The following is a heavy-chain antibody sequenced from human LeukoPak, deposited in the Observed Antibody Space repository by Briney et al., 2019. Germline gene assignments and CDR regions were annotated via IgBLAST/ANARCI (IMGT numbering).Heavy chain of an antibody. CDR3: ARVTRRRTTGEIFGRYLDY. CDR1: GGSFSGYY. Sequence: SETLSLTCAVYGGSFSGYYWSWIRQPPGKGLEWIGEISAGGNSNENPSLKSRVTISVDRSKTQFSLILNSVTAADTALYYWARVTRRRTTGEIFGRYLDYWGLGTLVTVSS. J-gene: IGHJ4*02. D-gene: IGHD3-10*01. CDR2: ISAGGNS. V-gene: IGHV4-34*01.